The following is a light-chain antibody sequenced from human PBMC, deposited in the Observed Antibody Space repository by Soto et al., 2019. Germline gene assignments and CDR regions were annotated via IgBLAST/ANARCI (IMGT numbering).Light chain of an antibody. CDR1: QDISRW. CDR3: QQYGSSPPT. Sequence: DIQMTQSPATLSASVGDRVSITCRASQDISRWLAWYQQKPGKAPKVLIWDASSLQRGVPSRFSGSGSGTDFTLTINRLEPEDFALYYCQQYGSSPPTFGQGTKVDNK. J-gene: IGKJ1*01. V-gene: IGKV1-5*01. CDR2: DAS.